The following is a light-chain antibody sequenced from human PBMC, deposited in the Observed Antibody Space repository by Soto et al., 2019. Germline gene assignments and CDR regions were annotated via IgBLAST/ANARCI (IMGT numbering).Light chain of an antibody. CDR2: AAS. CDR1: QGISNY. V-gene: IGKV1-27*01. J-gene: IGKJ1*01. CDR3: KNYNGAPWT. Sequence: DIQMTQSPSSLSASVGDRVTITCRASQGISNYLVWYQQKPGKVPKLLIYAASTLQSGVPSRFSGSGSGTEFTITISSLQPEDVATYYCKNYNGAPWTFGQGTKVEIK.